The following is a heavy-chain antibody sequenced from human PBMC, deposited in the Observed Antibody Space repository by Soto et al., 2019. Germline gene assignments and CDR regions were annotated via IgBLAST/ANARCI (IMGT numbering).Heavy chain of an antibody. J-gene: IGHJ4*02. D-gene: IGHD2-15*01. CDR1: GYTFTSYG. Sequence: ASVKVSCKASGYTFTSYGISWVRQAPGQGLEWMGWISAYNGNTNYAQKLQGRVTMTTDTSTSTAYMELRSLRSDDTAVYYCARDKAYVVAANPSDYWGQGTLVTVSS. CDR3: ARDKAYVVAANPSDY. CDR2: ISAYNGNT. V-gene: IGHV1-18*04.